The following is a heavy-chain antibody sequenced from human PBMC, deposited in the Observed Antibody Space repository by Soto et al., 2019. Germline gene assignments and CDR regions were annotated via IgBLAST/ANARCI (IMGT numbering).Heavy chain of an antibody. CDR3: ARSFKDSTGPGPLDQ. J-gene: IGHJ4*02. Sequence: PSETLSLTCAVYGGSFSGYYWSWIRQPPGKGLEWIGEINHSGSTNYNPSLKSRVTISVDTSKNQFPLKLSSVTAADTAVYYCARSFKDSTGPGPLDQWGQGTLVTVSS. V-gene: IGHV4-34*01. CDR1: GGSFSGYY. D-gene: IGHD1-1*01. CDR2: INHSGST.